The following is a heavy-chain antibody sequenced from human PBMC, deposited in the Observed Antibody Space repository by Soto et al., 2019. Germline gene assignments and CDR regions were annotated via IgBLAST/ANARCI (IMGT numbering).Heavy chain of an antibody. J-gene: IGHJ4*02. D-gene: IGHD3-10*01. Sequence: SETLSFTCTVSGGSISSYYWGWIRQPPGKGLELIGYVYYSGSTNYNPSLRSRVNISVDTSKNQLSLKMSSVTAADTAVYYCARDPGSWYFDSWGQGILVTVS. CDR1: GGSISSYY. CDR3: ARDPGSWYFDS. V-gene: IGHV4-59*01. CDR2: VYYSGST.